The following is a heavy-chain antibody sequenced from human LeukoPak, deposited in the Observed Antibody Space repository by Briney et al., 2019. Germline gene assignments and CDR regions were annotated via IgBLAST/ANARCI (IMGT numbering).Heavy chain of an antibody. D-gene: IGHD2-2*01. Sequence: SETLTLTWAVYGGSFSGYYWSWIRQPPGKGLELIGEINHSASTNYNPSLKSQVTISVDTSNNHFSLQLSTVTAADTAVYYCARGLGVIVVVPDAIGGNWFDPWGQGTLVTVSS. CDR1: GGSFSGYY. J-gene: IGHJ5*02. CDR3: ARGLGVIVVVPDAIGGNWFDP. V-gene: IGHV4-34*01. CDR2: INHSAST.